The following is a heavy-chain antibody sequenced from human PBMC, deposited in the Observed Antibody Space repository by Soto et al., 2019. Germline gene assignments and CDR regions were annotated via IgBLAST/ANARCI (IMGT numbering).Heavy chain of an antibody. V-gene: IGHV1-2*04. CDR1: GYTFTGYY. CDR3: AREIGYSYGTHFDY. Sequence: ASVKVSCKASGYTFTGYYMHWVRQAPGQGLEWMGWINPNSGGTNYAQKFQGWVTMTRDTSISTAYMELSRLRSDDTAVYYCAREIGYSYGTHFDYWGQGTLVTVSS. CDR2: INPNSGGT. J-gene: IGHJ4*02. D-gene: IGHD5-18*01.